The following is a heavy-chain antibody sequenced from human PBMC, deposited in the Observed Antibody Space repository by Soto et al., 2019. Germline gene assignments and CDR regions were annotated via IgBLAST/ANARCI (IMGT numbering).Heavy chain of an antibody. CDR1: GYCFTNYW. D-gene: IGHD3-9*01. J-gene: IGHJ4*02. V-gene: IGHV5-51*01. CDR2: INPADSDT. CDR3: VRPDSTGYYSH. Sequence: GXALKISCNGSGYCFTNYWIVWVRQMPGKGLEWMGIINPADSDTRYSPSFQGQVTVSVDKSISTAYLQRGSLKASDTAMYYCVRPDSTGYYSHWGQGTPVTVSS.